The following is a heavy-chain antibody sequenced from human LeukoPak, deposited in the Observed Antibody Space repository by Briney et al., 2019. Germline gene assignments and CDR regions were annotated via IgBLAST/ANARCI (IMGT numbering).Heavy chain of an antibody. CDR2: IYYSGST. CDR1: GGSISSYY. Sequence: SETLSLTCTVSGGSISSYYWSWIRQPPGKGLEWIGYIYYSGSTIYNPSLKSRVTISVDTSKNQFSLKLSSVTAADTAVYYCARVRAAAIPYYFDSWGQGTLVTVSS. CDR3: ARVRAAAIPYYFDS. J-gene: IGHJ4*02. V-gene: IGHV4-59*12. D-gene: IGHD6-13*01.